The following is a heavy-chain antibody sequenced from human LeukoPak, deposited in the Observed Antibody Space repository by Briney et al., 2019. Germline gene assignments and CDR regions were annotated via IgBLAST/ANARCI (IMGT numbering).Heavy chain of an antibody. CDR2: IYYSGST. Sequence: PSETLSLTCTVSGGSISSSSYYWGWIRQPPGKGLEWIGSIYYSGSTYYNPSLKSRVTISVDTSKNQFSLKLSSVTAADTAVHYCAQTWKNNFDYWGQGTLVTVSS. J-gene: IGHJ4*02. V-gene: IGHV4-39*01. D-gene: IGHD1-1*01. CDR3: AQTWKNNFDY. CDR1: GGSISSSSYY.